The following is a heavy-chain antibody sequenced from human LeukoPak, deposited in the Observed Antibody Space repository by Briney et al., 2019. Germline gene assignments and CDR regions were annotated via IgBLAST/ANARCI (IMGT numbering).Heavy chain of an antibody. V-gene: IGHV4-59*12. CDR2: IYYSGST. D-gene: IGHD3/OR15-3a*01. J-gene: IGHJ4*02. CDR1: GGSISNYY. CDR3: ARVGSGYDFFDY. Sequence: SETLSLTCTVSGGSISNYYWSWIRQSPGKGLEWIGDIYYSGSTNYNPSLKSRVTISVDTSRNQFSLKLNFVTAADTAVYYCARVGSGYDFFDYWGQGTLVTVSS.